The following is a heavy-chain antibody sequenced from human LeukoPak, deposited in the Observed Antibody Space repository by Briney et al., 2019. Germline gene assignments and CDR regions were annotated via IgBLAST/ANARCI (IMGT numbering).Heavy chain of an antibody. J-gene: IGHJ4*02. V-gene: IGHV1-18*01. D-gene: IGHD6-13*01. CDR1: GYTFTKHY. Sequence: ASVKVSCKASGYTFTKHYIHWVRQAPGQGLEWMGWISPYNGNTNYAQKLQGRVTMTSDTSTSTAYMELRSLRSDDTAVYYCARAVIPVAVKPAFDYWGQGTLVTVSS. CDR3: ARAVIPVAVKPAFDY. CDR2: ISPYNGNT.